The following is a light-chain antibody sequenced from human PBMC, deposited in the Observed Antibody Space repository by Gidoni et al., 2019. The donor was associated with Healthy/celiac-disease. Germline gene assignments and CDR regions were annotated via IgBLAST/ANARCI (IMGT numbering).Light chain of an antibody. J-gene: IGLJ2*01. CDR3: SSYTSSSTLVV. Sequence: QSALTQPASVSGSPGQSLTISCTGTSSDVGGYNYVSWYQQHPGKAPKLIIYEVSNRPSGVSNRFSGSKSGNTASLTISGLQAEDEADYYCSSYTSSSTLVVFGGGTKLTVL. CDR2: EVS. CDR1: SSDVGGYNY. V-gene: IGLV2-14*01.